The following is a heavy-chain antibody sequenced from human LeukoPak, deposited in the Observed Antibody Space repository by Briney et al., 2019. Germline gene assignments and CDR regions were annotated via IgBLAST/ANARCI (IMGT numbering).Heavy chain of an antibody. V-gene: IGHV4-38-2*01. D-gene: IGHD3-9*01. CDR3: ARVRYFDWLALDY. CDR1: GYSISSAYY. Sequence: SETLSLTCAVSGYSISSAYYWGWIRQPPGRGLEWIGSIHHSGSSHYNPSLKSRVTISVDTSKNQFSLRLSSVTAADTAVYYCARVRYFDWLALDYWGQGTLVTVSS. J-gene: IGHJ4*02. CDR2: IHHSGSS.